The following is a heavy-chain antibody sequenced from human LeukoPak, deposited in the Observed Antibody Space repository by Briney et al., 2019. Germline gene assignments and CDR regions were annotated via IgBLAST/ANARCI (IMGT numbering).Heavy chain of an antibody. J-gene: IGHJ6*03. V-gene: IGHV7-4-1*02. CDR1: GSTYTNYA. CDR2: INTNTGNQ. Sequence: GASVKLSCTASGSTYTNYAINCVRQAPGQPLGWMAWINTNTGNQTYAQCFTRRIVCSLDTSVSTTYLQTSSLEAEDPAVKHGAKRASYYSYCMDVWGKGNTGTVSS. CDR3: AKRASYYSYCMDV.